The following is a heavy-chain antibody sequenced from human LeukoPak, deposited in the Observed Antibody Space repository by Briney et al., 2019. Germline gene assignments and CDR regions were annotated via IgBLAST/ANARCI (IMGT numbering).Heavy chain of an antibody. Sequence: SVKVSCKASRGTFSSYAISWVRQAPGQGLEGMGGIIPIFGTANYAQKFQGRVTITADESTSTAYMELSSLRSEDTAVYYCARDRGAQLLWFGESTNYYFDYWGQGTLVTVSS. CDR2: IIPIFGTA. V-gene: IGHV1-69*13. CDR3: ARDRGAQLLWFGESTNYYFDY. D-gene: IGHD3-10*01. J-gene: IGHJ4*02. CDR1: RGTFSSYA.